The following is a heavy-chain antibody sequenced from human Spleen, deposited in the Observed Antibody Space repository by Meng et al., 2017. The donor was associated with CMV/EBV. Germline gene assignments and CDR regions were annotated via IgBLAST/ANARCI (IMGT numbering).Heavy chain of an antibody. D-gene: IGHD6-19*01. CDR2: ISYAGNT. V-gene: IGHV4-39*07. CDR3: ARARGGQWLGH. J-gene: IGHJ4*02. CDR1: GGAISSGNYS. Sequence: SVSGGAISSGNYSWGWIRRPPGGGLEWIGSISYAGNTYYNPSLKSRVTMSVETSKNQFSVKLTSVTAADTAVYYCARARGGQWLGHWGQGTLVTVSS.